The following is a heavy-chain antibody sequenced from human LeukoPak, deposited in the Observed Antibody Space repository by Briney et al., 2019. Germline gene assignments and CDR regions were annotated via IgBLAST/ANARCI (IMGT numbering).Heavy chain of an antibody. CDR1: GGSISSSSYY. D-gene: IGHD3-10*01. V-gene: IGHV4-39*01. CDR3: ARHQVWFGELLGWFDP. J-gene: IGHJ5*02. CDR2: IYYSGST. Sequence: SETLSLTCTVSGGSISSSSYYWGWIRQPPGKGLEWIGSIYYSGSTYYNPSLKSRVTISVDTSKNQFSLKLSSVTAADTAVYYCARHQVWFGELLGWFDPWGQGTLVTVSS.